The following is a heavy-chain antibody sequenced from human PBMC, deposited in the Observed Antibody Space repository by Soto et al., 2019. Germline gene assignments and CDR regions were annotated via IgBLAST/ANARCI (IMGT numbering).Heavy chain of an antibody. CDR1: GFTFNTHG. CDR3: AGGVAMGVDY. Sequence: EVQLVESGGGVVQPGRSLRLSCTASGFTFNTHGMHWVRQAPGKGLVWVSRIYIDGTTTNYADSVKGRFTVPRDNAKTTVYLLVNTLRDEYTGVYYCAGGVAMGVDYWGQGTPVTVSS. CDR2: IYIDGTTT. D-gene: IGHD1-26*01. J-gene: IGHJ4*02. V-gene: IGHV3-74*01.